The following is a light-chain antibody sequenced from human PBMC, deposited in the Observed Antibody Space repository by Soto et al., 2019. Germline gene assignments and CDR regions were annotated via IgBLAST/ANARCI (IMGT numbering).Light chain of an antibody. Sequence: EIVLTQSPGTLSLSPGERATLSCRASQTMSSSYLAWYQQKPGQAPRLLFYGASNRATGIPARFSGSGSGTDYTLTISSLEAEDFAVYYCQHRDNWSYIFGQGTKLEIK. V-gene: IGKV3D-20*02. CDR3: QHRDNWSYI. J-gene: IGKJ2*01. CDR2: GAS. CDR1: QTMSSSY.